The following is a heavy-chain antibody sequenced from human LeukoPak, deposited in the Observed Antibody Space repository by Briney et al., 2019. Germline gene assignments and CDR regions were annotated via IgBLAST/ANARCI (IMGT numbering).Heavy chain of an antibody. Sequence: PGRSLRLSCAASGFTFSSYSMNWVRQAPGKGLEWVSSISSSSSYIYYADSVKGRFTISRDNAKNSLYLQMNSLRAEDTAVYYCARENDYVWGSYRYGENWFDPWGQGTLVTVSS. J-gene: IGHJ5*02. D-gene: IGHD3-16*02. V-gene: IGHV3-21*01. CDR3: ARENDYVWGSYRYGENWFDP. CDR1: GFTFSSYS. CDR2: ISSSSSYI.